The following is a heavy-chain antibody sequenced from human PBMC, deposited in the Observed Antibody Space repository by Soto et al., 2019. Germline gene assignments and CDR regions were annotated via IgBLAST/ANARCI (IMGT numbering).Heavy chain of an antibody. V-gene: IGHV4-61*01. CDR2: IFVTGAT. J-gene: IGHJ6*02. D-gene: IGHD3-10*01. CDR3: ARGRSDSAGSSFGRRMDV. CDR1: GEALGSGQSY. Sequence: QVQLQESGPGLVKSSETLSLICFVSGEALGSGQSYWNWIRQAPGKGLEWIGQIFVTGATKYSASLKSRVTMSVDTSKSQISVTLTSVPAAGSATCFCARGRSDSAGSSFGRRMDVWGQGTTVTVSS.